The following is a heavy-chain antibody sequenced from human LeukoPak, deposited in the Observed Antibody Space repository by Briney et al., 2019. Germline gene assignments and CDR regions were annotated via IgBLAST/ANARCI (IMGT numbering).Heavy chain of an antibody. CDR2: IWYDGSNK. CDR3: ARGAYYYED. D-gene: IGHD3-22*01. CDR1: GFTFSSYG. V-gene: IGHV3-33*01. Sequence: GGSLRLSCAASGFTFSSYGMHWVRQAPGKGLEWAAVIWYDGSNKYYADSVKGRFTISRDNAKNSLYLQMNSLRAEDTAVYYCARGAYYYEDWGQGTLVTVSS. J-gene: IGHJ4*02.